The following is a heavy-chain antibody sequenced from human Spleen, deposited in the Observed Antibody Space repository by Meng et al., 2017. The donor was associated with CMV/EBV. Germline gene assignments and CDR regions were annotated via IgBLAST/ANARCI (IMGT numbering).Heavy chain of an antibody. CDR1: GGTFSSYT. J-gene: IGHJ6*02. Sequence: SVKVSCKASGGTFSSYTISWVRQAPGQGLEWMGRIIPILGIANYAQKFQGRVTITADKSTSTAYMELSSLRSEDTAVYYCARDKVDSSSWYYYYYGMDVWGQGTTVTVSS. V-gene: IGHV1-69*04. D-gene: IGHD6-13*01. CDR3: ARDKVDSSSWYYYYYGMDV. CDR2: IIPILGIA.